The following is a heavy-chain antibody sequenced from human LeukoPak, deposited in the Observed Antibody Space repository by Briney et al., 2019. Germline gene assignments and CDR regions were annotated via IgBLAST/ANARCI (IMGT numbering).Heavy chain of an antibody. J-gene: IGHJ4*02. V-gene: IGHV3-21*01. Sequence: GGSLRLSCAASGFTFSSYSMNWVRQAPGKGLEWVSSISSSSSYIYYADSLKGRFTISRDNAKNSLYLQMNSLRAEDTAVYYCARDGGVRYFDRLFNDYWGQGTLVTVSS. D-gene: IGHD3-9*01. CDR1: GFTFSSYS. CDR3: ARDGGVRYFDRLFNDY. CDR2: ISSSSSYI.